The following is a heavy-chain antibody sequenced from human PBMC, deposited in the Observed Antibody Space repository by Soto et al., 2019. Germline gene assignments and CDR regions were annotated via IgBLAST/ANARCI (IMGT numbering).Heavy chain of an antibody. CDR3: ARRYGGTFDY. CDR2: IYYSGST. V-gene: IGHV4-59*08. J-gene: IGHJ4*01. Sequence: PSETLSLTCTVSGGSISSYYWSWIRQPPGKGLEWIGYIYYSGSTNYNPSLKSRVTISVDTSKNQFSLKLSSVTAADTAVYYCARRYGGTFDYWGHGTLVTVSS. D-gene: IGHD2-15*01. CDR1: GGSISSYY.